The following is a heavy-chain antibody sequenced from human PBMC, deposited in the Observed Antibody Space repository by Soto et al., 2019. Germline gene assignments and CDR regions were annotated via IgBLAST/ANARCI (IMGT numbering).Heavy chain of an antibody. CDR2: ISAYNGNT. J-gene: IGHJ1*01. CDR1: GYTFTSYG. V-gene: IGHV1-18*01. Sequence: ASVKVSCKASGYTFTSYGISWVRQAPGQGLEWMGWISAYNGNTNYAQKFQGRVTITADKSTSTAYMELSSLRSEDTAVYYCAREGSGYKPCAQHYFQHWGQGTLVTVS. CDR3: AREGSGYKPCAQHYFQH. D-gene: IGHD5-12*01.